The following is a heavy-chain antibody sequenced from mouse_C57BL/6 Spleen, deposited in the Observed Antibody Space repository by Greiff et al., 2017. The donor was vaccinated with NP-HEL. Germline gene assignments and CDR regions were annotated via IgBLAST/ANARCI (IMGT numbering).Heavy chain of an antibody. V-gene: IGHV1-80*01. Sequence: VQLQQSGAELVKPGASVKISCKASGYAFSSYWMNWVKQRPGKGLEWIGQIYPGDGDTNYNGKFKGKATLTADKSSSTAYMQLSSLTSEDSAVYFCAREGDGYYWFAYWGQGTLVTVSA. CDR1: GYAFSSYW. J-gene: IGHJ3*01. CDR3: AREGDGYYWFAY. CDR2: IYPGDGDT. D-gene: IGHD2-3*01.